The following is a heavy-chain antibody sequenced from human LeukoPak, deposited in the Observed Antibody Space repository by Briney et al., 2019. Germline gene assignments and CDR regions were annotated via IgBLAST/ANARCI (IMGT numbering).Heavy chain of an antibody. CDR1: GYTFTGYY. CDR3: ARVLPHEYYYDSSGYYCLDY. Sequence: ASVKVSCKASGYTFTGYYMHWVRQAPGQGLEWMGWINPNSGGTNYAQKFQGRVTMTRDTSISTAYMELSRLRSDDTAVYYCARVLPHEYYYDSSGYYCLDYWGQGTLDTVSS. D-gene: IGHD3-22*01. V-gene: IGHV1-2*02. J-gene: IGHJ4*02. CDR2: INPNSGGT.